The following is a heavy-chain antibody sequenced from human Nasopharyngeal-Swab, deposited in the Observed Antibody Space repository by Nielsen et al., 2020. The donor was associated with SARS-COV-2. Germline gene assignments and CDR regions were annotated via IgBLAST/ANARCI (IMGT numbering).Heavy chain of an antibody. D-gene: IGHD1-14*01. CDR3: AKDHGYYYGMDV. CDR2: ISTSGRST. V-gene: IGHV3-11*01. Sequence: GESLKISCAASGFTFSDYYMAWIRQAPGKGLEWVSYISTSGRSTDSADSVKGRFTISRDNAKNSLYLQMNSLRAEDTALYYCAKDHGYYYGMDVWGQGTTVTVSS. CDR1: GFTFSDYY. J-gene: IGHJ6*02.